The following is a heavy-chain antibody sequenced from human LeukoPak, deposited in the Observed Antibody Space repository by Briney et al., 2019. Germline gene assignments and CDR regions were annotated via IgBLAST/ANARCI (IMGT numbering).Heavy chain of an antibody. CDR1: GFTFSSYG. J-gene: IGHJ6*02. CDR2: ISYDGSNK. V-gene: IGHV3-30*18. Sequence: GRSLRLSCAASGFTFSSYGMHWVRQAPGKGLEWVAVISYDGSNKYYADSVKGRFTISRDNSKNTLYLQMNGLRAEDTAVYYCAKERSYYDFWSGYYKAPNYYYGMDVWGQGTTVTVSS. CDR3: AKERSYYDFWSGYYKAPNYYYGMDV. D-gene: IGHD3-3*01.